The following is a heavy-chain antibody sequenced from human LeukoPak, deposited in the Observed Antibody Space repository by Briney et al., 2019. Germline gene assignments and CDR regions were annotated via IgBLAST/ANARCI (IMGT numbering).Heavy chain of an antibody. CDR3: ARDGMAKIRGFDY. Sequence: ASVKVSCKASGYTFTSYYMHWVRQAPGQGLEWMGIINPSGGSTSYAQKFQGRATMTRDTSTSTVYMELSSLRSEETAVYYCARDGMAKIRGFDYWGQGTLVTVSS. CDR1: GYTFTSYY. CDR2: INPSGGST. D-gene: IGHD5-24*01. J-gene: IGHJ4*02. V-gene: IGHV1-46*01.